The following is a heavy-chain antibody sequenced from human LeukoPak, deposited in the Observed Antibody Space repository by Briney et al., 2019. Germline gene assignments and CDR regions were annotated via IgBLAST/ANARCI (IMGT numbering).Heavy chain of an antibody. D-gene: IGHD2-8*01. V-gene: IGHV1-8*01. CDR2: MNPNSGNT. CDR1: GYTFTSYD. Sequence: ASVKVSCKASGYTFTSYDINWVRQATGQGLEWMGWMNPNSGNTGYAQKFQGRVTMTRNTSISTAYMELSSLRSEDTAVYYRARVKGVAIVLMVYAIPNYYYYGMDVWGQGTTVTVSS. CDR3: ARVKGVAIVLMVYAIPNYYYYGMDV. J-gene: IGHJ6*02.